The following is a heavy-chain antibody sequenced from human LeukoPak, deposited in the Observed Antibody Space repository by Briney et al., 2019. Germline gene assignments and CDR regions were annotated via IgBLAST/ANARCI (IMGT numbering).Heavy chain of an antibody. J-gene: IGHJ4*02. CDR3: TSNLYCSTSSCYTLDN. CDR2: IKSKSERGTT. CDR1: GFTFSNGW. Sequence: GGSLRLSCAASGFTFSNGWMSWVRQAPGRGLEWVGRIKSKSERGTTDYAAPVKGRFTISRDGSTNTVYLHMNSLKTEDTAVYFCTSNLYCSTSSCYTLDNWGQGTLVAVSP. V-gene: IGHV3-15*01. D-gene: IGHD2-2*02.